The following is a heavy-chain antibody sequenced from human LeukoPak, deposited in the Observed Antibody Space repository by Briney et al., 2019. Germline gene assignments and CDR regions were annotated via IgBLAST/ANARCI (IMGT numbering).Heavy chain of an antibody. Sequence: GESLKISCKGSGYSFTSYWIGWVRQMPGKGLEWMGIIYPGDSDTRYSPSFQGQVTISADKSISTAYLQWSGLKASDTAMYYCARRGIAAAGIGLNYFDYWGQGTLVTVSS. CDR2: IYPGDSDT. V-gene: IGHV5-51*01. J-gene: IGHJ4*02. CDR3: ARRGIAAAGIGLNYFDY. CDR1: GYSFTSYW. D-gene: IGHD6-13*01.